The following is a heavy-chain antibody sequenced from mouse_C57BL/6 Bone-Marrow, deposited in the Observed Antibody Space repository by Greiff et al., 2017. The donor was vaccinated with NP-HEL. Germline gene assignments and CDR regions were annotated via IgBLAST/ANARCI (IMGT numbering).Heavy chain of an antibody. Sequence: QVQLQQPGAELVRPGSSVKLSCKASGYTFTSYWMPWVKQRPIQGLEWIGNIDPSDSDTHYNQKFKDKATLTVDKSSSTAYMQLSSLTSEDSAVYYGARYPYWGQGTTLTVSS. V-gene: IGHV1-52*01. CDR1: GYTFTSYW. CDR2: IDPSDSDT. D-gene: IGHD1-1*01. J-gene: IGHJ2*01. CDR3: ARYPY.